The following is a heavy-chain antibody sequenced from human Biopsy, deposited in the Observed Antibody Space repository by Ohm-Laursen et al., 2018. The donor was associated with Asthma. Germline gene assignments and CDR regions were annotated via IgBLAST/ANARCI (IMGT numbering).Heavy chain of an antibody. CDR3: ARAVDYSHYYGIDV. J-gene: IGHJ6*02. V-gene: IGHV1-18*01. CDR2: ISVYNGNT. D-gene: IGHD3-10*01. CDR1: GYTFNSAG. Sequence: ASVKVSCKTSGYTFNSAGITWVRQAPGQGLEWMGWISVYNGNTKVAQKLQGRVTMITDTSTSTASMELRSLRSDDTAVYFCARAVDYSHYYGIDVWGQGTTVTVS.